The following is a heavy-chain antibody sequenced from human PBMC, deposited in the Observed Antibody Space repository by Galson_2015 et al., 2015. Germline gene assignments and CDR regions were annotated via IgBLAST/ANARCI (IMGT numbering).Heavy chain of an antibody. CDR2: IYYSGST. V-gene: IGHV4-39*01. Sequence: ETLSLTCTVSGGSISSSSYYWGWIRQPPGKGLEWIGSIYYSGSTYYNPSLKSRVTISVDTSKNQFSLKLSSVTAADTAVYYCARPTSIAAAGPVRTWGQGTLVTVSS. CDR3: ARPTSIAAAGPVRT. J-gene: IGHJ4*02. D-gene: IGHD6-13*01. CDR1: GGSISSSSYY.